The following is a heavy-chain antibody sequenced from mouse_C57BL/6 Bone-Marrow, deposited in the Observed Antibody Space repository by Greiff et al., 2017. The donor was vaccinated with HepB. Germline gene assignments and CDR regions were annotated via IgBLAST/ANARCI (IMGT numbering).Heavy chain of an antibody. V-gene: IGHV5-17*01. CDR2: ISSGSSTI. Sequence: EVHLVESGGGLVKPGGSLKLSCAASGFTFSDYGMHWVRQAPEKGLEWVAYISSGSSTIYYADTVKGRFTISRDNAKNTLFLQMTSLRSEDTAMYYCASGGYRYAMDYWGQGTSVTVSS. D-gene: IGHD2-2*01. J-gene: IGHJ4*01. CDR1: GFTFSDYG. CDR3: ASGGYRYAMDY.